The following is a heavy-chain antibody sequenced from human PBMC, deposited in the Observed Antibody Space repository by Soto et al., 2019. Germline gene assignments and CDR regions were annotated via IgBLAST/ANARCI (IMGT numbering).Heavy chain of an antibody. CDR3: ARGDYYDRSGPFSDVFDI. CDR2: IKPDGSEK. J-gene: IGHJ3*02. Sequence: GGSLRLSCVASGFTFSTYWMSWVRQAPGKGLEWVGNIKPDGSEKWYVDSVKGRFTISRDNAKNSFYLQMNTLRAEDTAVYYCARGDYYDRSGPFSDVFDIWGQGTMVTVSS. V-gene: IGHV3-7*04. D-gene: IGHD3-22*01. CDR1: GFTFSTYW.